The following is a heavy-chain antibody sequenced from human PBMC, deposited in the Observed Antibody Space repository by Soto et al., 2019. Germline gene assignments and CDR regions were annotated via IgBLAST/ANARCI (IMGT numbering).Heavy chain of an antibody. V-gene: IGHV1-69*01. Sequence: QVQLVQSGAEVRNPGSSVTVSCKASGGTFSNYAISWVRQAPGQAPEWRGGIIPIVGTGSYAQKLQGRVTITADEPTTTADMELSRLRFEDTAVYSGARVVILVPTASTHYYYHMDVWGPGTKVTVSS. CDR2: IIPIVGTG. J-gene: IGHJ6*02. CDR3: ARVVILVPTASTHYYYHMDV. CDR1: GGTFSNYA. D-gene: IGHD2-2*01.